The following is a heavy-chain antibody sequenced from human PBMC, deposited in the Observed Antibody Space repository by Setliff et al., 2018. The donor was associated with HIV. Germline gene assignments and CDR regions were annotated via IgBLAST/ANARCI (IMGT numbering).Heavy chain of an antibody. V-gene: IGHV4-59*01. Sequence: PSETLSLTCTVSGGSMSNYYGSWIRQPPGKRLEWIASIQYSDSSHYNPSLQSRVTISVDTSTKQFSLYLSSVNETDTAVYYCARSGYTSGFYWVFGAFGVWGQGKLVTVSS. J-gene: IGHJ3*01. D-gene: IGHD3-22*01. CDR1: GGSMSNYY. CDR3: ARSGYTSGFYWVFGAFGV. CDR2: IQYSDSS.